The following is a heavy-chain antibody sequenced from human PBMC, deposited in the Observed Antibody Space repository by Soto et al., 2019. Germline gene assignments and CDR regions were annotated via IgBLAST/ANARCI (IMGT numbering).Heavy chain of an antibody. CDR2: IYDSGNT. CDR3: AGDIRSGSYRFDY. J-gene: IGHJ4*02. D-gene: IGHD1-26*01. CDR1: DGSISSYY. V-gene: IGHV4-59*08. Sequence: SETLSLTCTVSDGSISSYYWSWLRQPPGKGLEWIGYIYDSGNTIYNPSLKSRVTISVDRPNNQFSLKLRPVTAADTAIYYCAGDIRSGSYRFDYWGQGTLVTVSS.